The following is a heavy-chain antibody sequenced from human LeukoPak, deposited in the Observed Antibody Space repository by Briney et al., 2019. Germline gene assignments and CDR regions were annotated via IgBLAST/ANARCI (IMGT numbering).Heavy chain of an antibody. V-gene: IGHV1-2*02. CDR2: INRKWGGT. Sequence: ASVRLSCRASVYTFTVYYVYWVRQAPGQGLEWMGWINRKWGGTKYAKELQRRAAMTRDTAIRTAWMRLRRLRSAVTAVYYCARYVEMYSPDLDYWGQGTPVTVSS. D-gene: IGHD1-26*01. CDR3: ARYVEMYSPDLDY. J-gene: IGHJ4*02. CDR1: VYTFTVYY.